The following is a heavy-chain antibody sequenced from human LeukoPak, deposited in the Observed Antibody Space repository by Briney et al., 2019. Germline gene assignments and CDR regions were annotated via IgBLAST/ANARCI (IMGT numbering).Heavy chain of an antibody. D-gene: IGHD1-26*01. V-gene: IGHV3-23*01. Sequence: PGGSLRLSCAASGFTFSIYAMSWVRQAPGKGLEWVSGISGSGGSTYYADSVKGRFTISRDNSKNTLYLQMNSLRAEDTAVYYCAKPYSSGSYGGFDYWGQGTLVTVSS. CDR2: ISGSGGST. CDR3: AKPYSSGSYGGFDY. CDR1: GFTFSIYA. J-gene: IGHJ4*02.